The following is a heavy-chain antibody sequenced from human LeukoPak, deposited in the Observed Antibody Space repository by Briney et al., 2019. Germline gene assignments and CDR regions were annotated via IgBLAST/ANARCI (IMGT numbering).Heavy chain of an antibody. CDR2: ISLTGRT. V-gene: IGHV4-4*02. D-gene: IGHD1-26*01. Sequence: SGTLSLTCGVSGXSITSTNWWSWVRQPPGQVLEWIGEISLTGRTNYNPSLIGRVIMSLDESRNQLSLTLTSVTAADTAMYYCTRESGPYCPFGYWGQGTLVVVPS. CDR1: GXSITSTNW. J-gene: IGHJ4*02. CDR3: TRESGPYCPFGY.